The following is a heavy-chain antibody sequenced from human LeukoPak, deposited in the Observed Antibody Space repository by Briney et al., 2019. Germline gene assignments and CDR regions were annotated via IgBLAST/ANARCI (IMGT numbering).Heavy chain of an antibody. CDR1: GYTFTSYD. J-gene: IGHJ4*02. D-gene: IGHD3-3*01. V-gene: IGHV1-8*03. CDR3: ARASAVRFLEWLPPGQFDY. CDR2: MNPNSGNT. Sequence: ASVKVSCKASGYTFTSYDINWVRQATGQGLEWMGWMNPNSGNTGYAQKFQGRVTITRNTSIGTAYMELSRLRSDDTAVYYCARASAVRFLEWLPPGQFDYWGQGTLVTVSS.